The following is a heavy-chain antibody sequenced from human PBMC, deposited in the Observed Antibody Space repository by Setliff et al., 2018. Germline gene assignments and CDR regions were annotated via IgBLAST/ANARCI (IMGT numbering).Heavy chain of an antibody. J-gene: IGHJ3*02. CDR2: ISASNGNT. CDR3: ARDSPTVVTHIRAFDI. V-gene: IGHV1-18*01. CDR1: GYTFTNYG. Sequence: GASVKVSCKASGYTFTNYGISWVRQAPGQGLEWMGWISASNGNTNSAQKLQGRATMTTDTSTSTAYMELRSLRSDDTAVYYCARDSPTVVTHIRAFDIWGQGTMVTVSS. D-gene: IGHD4-17*01.